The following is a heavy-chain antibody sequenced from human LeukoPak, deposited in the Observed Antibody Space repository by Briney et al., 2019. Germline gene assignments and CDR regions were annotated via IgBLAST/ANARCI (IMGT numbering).Heavy chain of an antibody. CDR3: ARHRSGWLQSSFDY. J-gene: IGHJ4*02. Sequence: SETLSLTCTVSGGSISSYYWSWIRQPAGKGLEWIGRIYTSGSTNYNPSLKSRVTMSVDTSKDQFSLKLSSVTAADTAVYYCARHRSGWLQSSFDYWGQGTLVTVSS. CDR1: GGSISSYY. V-gene: IGHV4-4*07. D-gene: IGHD5-24*01. CDR2: IYTSGST.